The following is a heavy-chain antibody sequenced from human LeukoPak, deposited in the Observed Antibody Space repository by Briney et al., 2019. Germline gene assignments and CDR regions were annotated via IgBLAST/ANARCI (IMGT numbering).Heavy chain of an antibody. CDR2: IYHSGST. V-gene: IGHV4-38-2*02. CDR3: AREGYCSGGSCYLNWFDP. CDR1: GYSISSGYY. J-gene: IGHJ5*02. Sequence: SETLSLTCTVSGYSISSGYYWGWIRQPPGKGLEWIGSIYHSGSTYYNPSLKSRVTISVDTSKNQFSLKLSSVTAADTAVYYCAREGYCSGGSCYLNWFDPWGQGTLVTVSS. D-gene: IGHD2-15*01.